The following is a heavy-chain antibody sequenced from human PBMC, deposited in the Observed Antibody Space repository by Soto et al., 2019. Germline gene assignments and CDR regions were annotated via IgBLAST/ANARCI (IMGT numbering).Heavy chain of an antibody. D-gene: IGHD2-15*01. V-gene: IGHV1-69*06. CDR1: GGTFSSYA. J-gene: IGHJ5*02. Sequence: PSVKVSCKASGGTFSSYAISWVRQAPGQGLEWMGGIIPIFGTANYAQKFQGRVTITADKSTSTAYMELSSLRSEDTAVYYCARVGCSGGSCYSGYNWFDPWGQGTLVTVSS. CDR3: ARVGCSGGSCYSGYNWFDP. CDR2: IIPIFGTA.